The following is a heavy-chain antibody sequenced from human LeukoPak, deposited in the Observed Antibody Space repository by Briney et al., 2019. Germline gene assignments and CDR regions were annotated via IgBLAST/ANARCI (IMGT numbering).Heavy chain of an antibody. CDR2: ISDSGDST. CDR1: GFTFSSYV. CDR3: AKDISYYYDSSGGGNY. D-gene: IGHD3-22*01. Sequence: GGSLRLSCAASGFTFSSYVMTWFRQAPGKGLEWVSVISDSGDSTYYADSVKGRFTISRDNSKNTLYLQMSSLRAEDTAVYYCAKDISYYYDSSGGGNYWGQGTLVTVSS. V-gene: IGHV3-23*01. J-gene: IGHJ4*02.